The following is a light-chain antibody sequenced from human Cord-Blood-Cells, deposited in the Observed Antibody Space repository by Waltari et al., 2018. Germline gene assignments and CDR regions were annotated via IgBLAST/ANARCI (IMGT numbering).Light chain of an antibody. CDR2: GNS. CDR3: QSYDSSLSGYV. CDR1: SSNIGAGYD. Sequence: QSVLTQPPSVSGAPGQRVTIPCTGSSSNIGAGYDVHRYPQLPGTAPKLLIYGNSNRPSGVPDRFSGSKSGTSASLAITGLQAEDEADYYCQSYDSSLSGYVFGTGTKVTVL. V-gene: IGLV1-40*01. J-gene: IGLJ1*01.